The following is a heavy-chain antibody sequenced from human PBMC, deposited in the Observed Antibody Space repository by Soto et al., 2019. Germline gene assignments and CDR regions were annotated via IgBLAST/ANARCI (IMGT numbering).Heavy chain of an antibody. V-gene: IGHV1-69*08. CDR2: IIPILGTA. Sequence: QVQLVQSGAEVKKPGSSVRVSCKASGGTFSTYTISWVRQAPGQGLEWMGRIIPILGTADYAQKFQGRVTLIADNSTSTAYMELSSLRSEDTGVYYCARLGYCSSTNCYGRIYNDYGTDVWGKGTRVTVSS. CDR3: ARLGYCSSTNCYGRIYNDYGTDV. J-gene: IGHJ6*04. D-gene: IGHD2-2*01. CDR1: GGTFSTYT.